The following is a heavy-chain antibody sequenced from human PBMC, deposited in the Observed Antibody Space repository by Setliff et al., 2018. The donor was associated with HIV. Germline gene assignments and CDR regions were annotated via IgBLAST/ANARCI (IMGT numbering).Heavy chain of an antibody. CDR3: ARLGSGWSDSYYYAMDV. Sequence: ASVKVSCKASGYTFKTYGISWVRQAPGHGLEWMGWISPYNGHTNYAQNFQGRVTMTVDTSTSRAYMELKSLTSDDTAAYFCARLGSGWSDSYYYAMDVWGQGTTVTVSS. D-gene: IGHD6-19*01. V-gene: IGHV1-18*01. CDR2: ISPYNGHT. J-gene: IGHJ6*02. CDR1: GYTFKTYG.